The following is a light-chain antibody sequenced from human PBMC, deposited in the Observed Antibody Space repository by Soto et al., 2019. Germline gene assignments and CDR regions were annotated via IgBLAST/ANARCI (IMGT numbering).Light chain of an antibody. J-gene: IGLJ1*01. CDR1: SSDVGGYNY. CDR3: SSYAGNNNPYV. Sequence: QSALTQPPSASGSPGQSVTISCTGTSSDVGGYNYVSWYQHHPGKAPKLMVSEVSKRPSGVPDRFSGSKSGNTASLTVSGLQAEDEDDYYCSSYAGNNNPYVFGTGTKVTVL. V-gene: IGLV2-8*01. CDR2: EVS.